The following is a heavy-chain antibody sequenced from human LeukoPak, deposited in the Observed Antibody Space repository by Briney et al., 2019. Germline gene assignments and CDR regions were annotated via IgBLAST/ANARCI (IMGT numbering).Heavy chain of an antibody. CDR1: GYTFTSYD. J-gene: IGHJ4*02. CDR2: MNPNSANT. V-gene: IGHV1-8*03. Sequence: ASVKVSCKASGYTFTSYDINWVRQATGQGLEWMGWMNPNSANTGYAQKFQGRVTITRNTSISTTYMELSSLRFEDTAVYYCARGRERGSSSSFTDYWGQETLVIVFS. CDR3: ARGRERGSSSSFTDY. D-gene: IGHD6-6*01.